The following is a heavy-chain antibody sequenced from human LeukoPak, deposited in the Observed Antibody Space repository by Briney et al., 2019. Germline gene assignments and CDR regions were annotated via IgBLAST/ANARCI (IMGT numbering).Heavy chain of an antibody. CDR3: AVGTYYDFWSGYYTGISAFDI. Sequence: ASVKVSCKASGYTFTGYYMHWVRQAPGQGLEWMGWINPNSGGTNYAQKFQGRVTMTRDTSISTAYMELSRLRSDDTAVYYCAVGTYYDFWSGYYTGISAFDIWGQGTMVTVSS. V-gene: IGHV1-2*02. J-gene: IGHJ3*02. CDR2: INPNSGGT. D-gene: IGHD3-3*01. CDR1: GYTFTGYY.